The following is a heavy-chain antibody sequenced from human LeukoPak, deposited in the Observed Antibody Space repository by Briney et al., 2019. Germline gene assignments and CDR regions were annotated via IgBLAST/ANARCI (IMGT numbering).Heavy chain of an antibody. CDR3: ARARITMVRGAPAYMDV. V-gene: IGHV4-59*01. CDR1: GVSISSYY. D-gene: IGHD3-10*01. CDR2: IWYSGSN. J-gene: IGHJ6*03. Sequence: PSETLSLTCTASGVSISSYYWRWIRQPPGKGLEWIGYIWYSGSNNYNPSLKSRGIISVEAYYNQLPLQQSYVLAADTAVYYCARARITMVRGAPAYMDVWGKGTTVTVSS.